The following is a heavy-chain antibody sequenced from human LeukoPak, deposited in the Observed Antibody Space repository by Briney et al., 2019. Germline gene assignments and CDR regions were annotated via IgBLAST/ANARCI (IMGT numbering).Heavy chain of an antibody. D-gene: IGHD2-2*01. V-gene: IGHV3-21*04. CDR1: GFTFSSYS. CDR3: AKDSDCSSTSCYSADWFDP. CDR2: ISSSSSYI. Sequence: GGSLRLSCAASGFTFSSYSMNWVRKAPGKGLRWVSSISSSSSYIYYADSVKGRFTISRDNSKNTLYLQMNSLRAEDTAVYYCAKDSDCSSTSCYSADWFDPWGQGTLVTVSS. J-gene: IGHJ5*02.